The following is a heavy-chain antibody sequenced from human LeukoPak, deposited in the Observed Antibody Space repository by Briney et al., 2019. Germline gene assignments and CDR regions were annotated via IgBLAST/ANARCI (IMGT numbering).Heavy chain of an antibody. Sequence: GGSLRLSCAASGFTFSDYYMSWIRQAPGKGLEWVSYISSSGSTIYYADSVKGRFTISRDNAKNSLYLQMNSLRAEDTAVYYCARVFRRDGLDAFDIWGQGTMVTVSS. D-gene: IGHD5-24*01. CDR3: ARVFRRDGLDAFDI. V-gene: IGHV3-11*01. CDR1: GFTFSDYY. CDR2: ISSSGSTI. J-gene: IGHJ3*02.